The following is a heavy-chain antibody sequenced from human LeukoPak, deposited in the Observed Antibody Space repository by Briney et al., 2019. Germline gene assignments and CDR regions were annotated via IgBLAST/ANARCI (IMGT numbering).Heavy chain of an antibody. V-gene: IGHV4-31*03. J-gene: IGHJ5*02. CDR3: ARDLIGTRGIAAAGIGWFDP. CDR2: IYYSGST. D-gene: IGHD6-13*01. Sequence: PSETLSLTCTVSGGSISSGGYYWSWIRQHPGKGLEWIGYIYYSGSTYYNPSLKSRVTISVDTSKNQFSLKLSSVTAADTAVYYCARDLIGTRGIAAAGIGWFDPWGQGTLVTVSS. CDR1: GGSISSGGYY.